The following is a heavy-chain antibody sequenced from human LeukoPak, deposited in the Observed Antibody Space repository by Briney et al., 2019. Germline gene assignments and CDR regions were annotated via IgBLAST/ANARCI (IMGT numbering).Heavy chain of an antibody. CDR1: GFTFSSYG. CDR3: AREDIVLMNGAFDI. V-gene: IGHV3-30*02. CDR2: IHYDGTNQ. J-gene: IGHJ3*02. Sequence: GGSLRLSCAASGFTFSSYGMHWVRQAPGKGLEWVAFIHYDGTNQYYADSVKGRFTISRDNAKNSLYLQMNSLRAEDTAVYYCAREDIVLMNGAFDIWGQGTMVTVSS. D-gene: IGHD2-8*01.